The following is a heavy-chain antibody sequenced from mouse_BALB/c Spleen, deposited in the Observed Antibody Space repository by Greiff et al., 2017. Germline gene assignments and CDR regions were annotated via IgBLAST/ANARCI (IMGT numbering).Heavy chain of an antibody. Sequence: VQLKESGGDLVKPGGSLKLSCAASGFTFSSYGMSWVRQTPDKRLEWVATISSGGSYTYYPDSVKGRFTISRDKAKNTLYLQMSSLKSEDTAMYYCARRDYYGSDYAMDYWGQGTSVTVSS. J-gene: IGHJ4*01. CDR2: ISSGGSYT. D-gene: IGHD1-1*01. CDR1: GFTFSSYG. V-gene: IGHV5-6*01. CDR3: ARRDYYGSDYAMDY.